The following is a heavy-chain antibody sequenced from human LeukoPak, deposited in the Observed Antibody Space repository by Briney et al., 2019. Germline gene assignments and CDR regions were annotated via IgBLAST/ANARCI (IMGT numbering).Heavy chain of an antibody. CDR1: GFTFSNYD. V-gene: IGHV3-23*01. Sequence: GGSLRLSCTASGFTFSNYDMNWVRQAPGKGLEWVSGISGSGDRTYFADSVKGRFTISRDNSRNTQYLQMNILRAEDTAVYYCAKGTVTLAGDDAFDVWGQGTMVTVSS. J-gene: IGHJ3*01. CDR3: AKGTVTLAGDDAFDV. CDR2: ISGSGDRT. D-gene: IGHD6-19*01.